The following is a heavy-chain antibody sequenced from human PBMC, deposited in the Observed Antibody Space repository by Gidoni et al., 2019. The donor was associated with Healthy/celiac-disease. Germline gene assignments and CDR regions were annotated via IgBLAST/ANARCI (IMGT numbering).Heavy chain of an antibody. D-gene: IGHD6-19*01. CDR3: ARDRGSSGWRNDAFDI. CDR1: GFTFRSYS. V-gene: IGHV3-21*01. J-gene: IGHJ3*02. CDR2: ISSSSSYI. Sequence: EVQLVESGGGLVKPGGSLRLSCAASGFTFRSYSMNWVRQAPGKGLEWVSSISSSSSYIYYADSVRGRFTISRDNAKTSLYLQMNSLGAEDTAVYYCARDRGSSGWRNDAFDIWGQGTMVTVSS.